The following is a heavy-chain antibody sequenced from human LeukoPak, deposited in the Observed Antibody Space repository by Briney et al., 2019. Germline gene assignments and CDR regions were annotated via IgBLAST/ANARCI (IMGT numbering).Heavy chain of an antibody. CDR2: INPNSGGT. D-gene: IGHD3-10*01. Sequence: ASVKVSCKASGYTFTGYYMHWVRQAQGQGLEWMGWINPNSGGTNYAQKFQGWVTMTRDTSISTAYMELSRLRSDDPAVYYCARSIDYYASGPTGYWGQGTLVTVSS. V-gene: IGHV1-2*04. CDR1: GYTFTGYY. CDR3: ARSIDYYASGPTGY. J-gene: IGHJ4*02.